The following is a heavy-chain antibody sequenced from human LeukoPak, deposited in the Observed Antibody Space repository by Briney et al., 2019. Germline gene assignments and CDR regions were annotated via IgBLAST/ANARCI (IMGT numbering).Heavy chain of an antibody. CDR2: IRNKAYGGTT. CDR1: GFTFGDYA. Sequence: GGSLRLSCTTSGFTFGDYALSWVRQAPGKGLEWVGFIRNKAYGGTTEYAASVKGRFTISRDDSKFIAYLQMNSLETEDTAVYYCTREQGGGTDYWGQGTLVTVSS. V-gene: IGHV3-49*04. J-gene: IGHJ4*02. D-gene: IGHD1-26*01. CDR3: TREQGGGTDY.